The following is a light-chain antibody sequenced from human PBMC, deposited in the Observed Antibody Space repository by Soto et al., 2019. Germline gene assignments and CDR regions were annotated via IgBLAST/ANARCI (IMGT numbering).Light chain of an antibody. CDR2: LEGSGSY. CDR1: SGHRSYI. Sequence: QPVLTQSSSASASLGSWVKLACTLSSGHRSYIIAWHQQQPGKAPRYLMKLEGSGSYNKGSGVPDRFSGSSSGADRYLTMSNLQSEDEADYYCETWDSNIRVFGGGTKLTVL. V-gene: IGLV4-60*03. J-gene: IGLJ2*01. CDR3: ETWDSNIRV.